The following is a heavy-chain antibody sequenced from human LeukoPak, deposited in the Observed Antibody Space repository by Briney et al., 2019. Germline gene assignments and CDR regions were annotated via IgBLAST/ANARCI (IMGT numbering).Heavy chain of an antibody. Sequence: GGSLRLSCAASGFTFSSYGMHWVRQGPGKGLEWVAVIRYDGSNKYYADSVKGRFTVSRDNSKNTLYLQMNSLRAEDTAVYYCAKNRYSYGPFDYWGQGTLVTVSS. D-gene: IGHD5-18*01. J-gene: IGHJ4*02. V-gene: IGHV3-30*02. CDR1: GFTFSSYG. CDR3: AKNRYSYGPFDY. CDR2: IRYDGSNK.